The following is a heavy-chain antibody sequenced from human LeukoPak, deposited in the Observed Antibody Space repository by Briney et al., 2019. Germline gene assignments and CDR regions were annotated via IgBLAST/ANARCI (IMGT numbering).Heavy chain of an antibody. D-gene: IGHD1-26*01. CDR3: VRGGGGFDY. J-gene: IGHJ4*02. V-gene: IGHV3-30*03. Sequence: GGSLRLSCAASGFTFSNYGMHWVRQAPGKGLEWVALISYDGSNKYYADSVKGRFTISRDNAKNSLSLQMNSLRVEDTAVYYCVRGGGGFDYWGQGTLVTVSS. CDR2: ISYDGSNK. CDR1: GFTFSNYG.